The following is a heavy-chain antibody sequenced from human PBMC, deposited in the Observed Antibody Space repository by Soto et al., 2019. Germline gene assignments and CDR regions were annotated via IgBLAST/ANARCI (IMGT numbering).Heavy chain of an antibody. CDR3: ARHPTRNYGYFYFDY. Sequence: SETLSLTCTVSGDSITRTSYHWGWIRQPPGKGLEWIGSIYYTGSTYHNPSLKSRVTISVDTSKNQFSLRLSSVTAADTAVYYCARHPTRNYGYFYFDYWVQLTLVTVSS. D-gene: IGHD5-18*01. CDR1: GDSITRTSYH. J-gene: IGHJ4*02. V-gene: IGHV4-39*01. CDR2: IYYTGST.